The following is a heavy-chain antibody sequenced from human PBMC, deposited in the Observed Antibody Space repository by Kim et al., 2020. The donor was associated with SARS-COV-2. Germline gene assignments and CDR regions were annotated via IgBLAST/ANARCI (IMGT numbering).Heavy chain of an antibody. J-gene: IGHJ4*02. V-gene: IGHV1-46*01. CDR2: INPSGGST. D-gene: IGHD6-13*01. Sequence: ASVKVSCKASGYTFTSYYMHWVRQAPGQGLEWMGIINPSGGSTSYAQKFQGRVTMTRDTSTSTVYMELSSLRSEDTAVYYCALSPSYRIAAAATPLYWGQGTLVTVSS. CDR3: ALSPSYRIAAAATPLY. CDR1: GYTFTSYY.